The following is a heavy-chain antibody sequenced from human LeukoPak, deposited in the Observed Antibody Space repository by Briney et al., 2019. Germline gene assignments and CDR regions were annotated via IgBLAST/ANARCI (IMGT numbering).Heavy chain of an antibody. V-gene: IGHV4-30-4*01. CDR1: GGSISSGDYY. CDR2: IYYSGST. CDR3: ARSIAAAGYYFDY. J-gene: IGHJ4*02. D-gene: IGHD6-13*01. Sequence: SETLSLTCTVSGGSISSGDYYWSWIRQPPGKGLEWIGYIYYSGSTYYNPSLKSRVTISVDTSKNQFSLKLSSVTAADTAVYYCARSIAAAGYYFDYWGQGTLVTVSS.